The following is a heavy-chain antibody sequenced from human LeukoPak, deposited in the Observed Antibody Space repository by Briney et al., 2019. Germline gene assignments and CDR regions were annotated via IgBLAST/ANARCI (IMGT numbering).Heavy chain of an antibody. Sequence: GASVKVSCKVSGSTLTELSMHWGRQAPGKGLEWMGGFDPEDGETIYAQKFQGRVTMTEDTSTDTAYMELSSLRSEDTAVYYCATDRVWFGEPDFDYWGQGTLVTVSS. D-gene: IGHD3-10*01. CDR1: GSTLTELS. CDR2: FDPEDGET. CDR3: ATDRVWFGEPDFDY. J-gene: IGHJ4*02. V-gene: IGHV1-24*01.